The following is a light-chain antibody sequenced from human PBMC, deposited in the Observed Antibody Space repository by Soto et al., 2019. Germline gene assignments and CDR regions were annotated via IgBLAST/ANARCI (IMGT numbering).Light chain of an antibody. CDR2: DAS. J-gene: IGKJ5*01. CDR3: QQRSNRPLT. Sequence: EIVLTQSPPTLSLSPGERXPLXWWASQSVSSYLAWYQQKPGQAPRLLIYDASNRATGIPARFSGSGSGTDFTLTISSLEPEDFAVYYCQQRSNRPLTFGQGTRLEIK. V-gene: IGKV3-11*01. CDR1: QSVSSY.